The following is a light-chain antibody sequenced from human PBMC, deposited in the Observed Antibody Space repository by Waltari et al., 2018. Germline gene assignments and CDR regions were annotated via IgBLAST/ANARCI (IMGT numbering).Light chain of an antibody. CDR3: QQRSTWPSLT. CDR1: QSVSRH. J-gene: IGKJ4*01. CDR2: DAS. Sequence: EIVLTQSPATLSLSPWERATLSCRASQSVSRHLAWYQQKPGQAPRLLIYDASNRAPGIPLRFSGSGSGTDFTLTISSLEPEDFAVYYCQQRSTWPSLTFGGGTKVEIK. V-gene: IGKV3-11*01.